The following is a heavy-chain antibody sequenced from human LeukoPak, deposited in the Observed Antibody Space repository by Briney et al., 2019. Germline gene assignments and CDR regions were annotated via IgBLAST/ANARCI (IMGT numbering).Heavy chain of an antibody. Sequence: SLRLSCAASGFTFDDYAMHWVRQAPGKGLEWVSGISWSGDKVGYEDSVQGRFTISRDNAKNALYLQMNSLRVEDTALYYCAKDMGEVAGSHWFDPWGQGTLVTVSS. CDR3: AKDMGEVAGSHWFDP. CDR2: ISWSGDKV. J-gene: IGHJ5*02. D-gene: IGHD6-19*01. V-gene: IGHV3-9*01. CDR1: GFTFDDYA.